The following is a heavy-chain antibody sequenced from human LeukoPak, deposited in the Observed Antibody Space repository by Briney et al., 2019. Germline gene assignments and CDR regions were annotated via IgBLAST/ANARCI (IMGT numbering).Heavy chain of an antibody. V-gene: IGHV4-59*01. CDR2: IYYSGST. CDR1: GGSISSYY. Sequence: SETLSLTCAVSGGSISSYYWSWIRQPPGNGLEWIGYIYYSGSTKYNPSLKSRVTISVDTSKNQFSLKLSSVTAADTAVYYCARGGGLRYFDWLPTAGLDYWGQGTLVTVSS. D-gene: IGHD3-9*01. CDR3: ARGGGLRYFDWLPTAGLDY. J-gene: IGHJ4*02.